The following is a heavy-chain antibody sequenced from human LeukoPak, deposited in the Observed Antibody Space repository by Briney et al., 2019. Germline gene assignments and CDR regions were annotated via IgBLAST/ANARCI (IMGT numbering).Heavy chain of an antibody. D-gene: IGHD1-26*01. V-gene: IGHV3-30-3*01. CDR2: ISYDGSNK. J-gene: IGHJ4*02. CDR1: GFSFNNYR. CDR3: ATWGSWWELPIDY. Sequence: GGSLRLSCVASGFSFNNYRMTWVRQAPGKGLEWVAVISYDGSNKYYADSVKGRFTISRDNSKNTLYLQMNSLRAEDTAVYYCATWGSWWELPIDYWGQGTLVTVSS.